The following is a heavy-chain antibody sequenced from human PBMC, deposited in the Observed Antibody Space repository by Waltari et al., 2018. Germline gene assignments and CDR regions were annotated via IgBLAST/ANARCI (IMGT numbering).Heavy chain of an antibody. D-gene: IGHD1-26*01. Sequence: EVQLVESGGGLIQPGGSLRLSCAASGFTVSSNYMSWVRQAPGKGVEGGSVIYSGGSTYYADSVKGRFTIARDNSKNTLYLQMNSLRAEDTAVYYCARDSWGAGGVDYWGQGTLVTVSS. V-gene: IGHV3-53*01. CDR1: GFTVSSNY. J-gene: IGHJ4*02. CDR3: ARDSWGAGGVDY. CDR2: IYSGGST.